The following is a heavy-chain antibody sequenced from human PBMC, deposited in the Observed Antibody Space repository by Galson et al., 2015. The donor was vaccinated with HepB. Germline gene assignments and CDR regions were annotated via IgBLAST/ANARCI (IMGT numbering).Heavy chain of an antibody. J-gene: IGHJ6*02. CDR2: IYYSGST. CDR1: GGSISSYY. D-gene: IGHD4-11*01. CDR3: ARDPRPYSGRSYYYYGMDV. V-gene: IGHV4-59*01. Sequence: LSLTCTVSGGSISSYYWSWIRQPPGKGLEWIGYIYYSGSTNYNPSLKSRVTISVDTSKNQFSLKLSSVTAADTAVYYCARDPRPYSGRSYYYYGMDVWGQGTTVTVSS.